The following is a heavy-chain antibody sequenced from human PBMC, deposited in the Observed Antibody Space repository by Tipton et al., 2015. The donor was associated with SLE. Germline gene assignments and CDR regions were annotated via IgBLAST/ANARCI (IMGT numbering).Heavy chain of an antibody. V-gene: IGHV4-61*01. Sequence: TLSLTCTVSGGSVSRGSYYWSWIRQPPGKGLEWIGNIYYSGSTNYNPSLKSRVTISVDTSKNQFSPNLSSVYAAYTAVYYCARGNTRGGFKPLWFVPWGQGTLVTVSS. CDR1: GGSVSRGSYY. D-gene: IGHD5-24*01. CDR2: IYYSGST. CDR3: ARGNTRGGFKPLWFVP. J-gene: IGHJ5*02.